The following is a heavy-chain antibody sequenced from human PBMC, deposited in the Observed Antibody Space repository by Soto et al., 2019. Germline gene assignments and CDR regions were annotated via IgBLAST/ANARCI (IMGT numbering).Heavy chain of an antibody. CDR1: GGSISSDSYY. Sequence: PSETLSLTCTVSGGSISSDSYYWGWIRQSPEKGLEWIASISYSGSTYYNPTLKSRLIISVDTSKNQFSLKLSSVTAADTAVYYCARGVRYFDWLFPFYLDYWGQGTPVTVSS. CDR2: ISYSGST. J-gene: IGHJ4*02. CDR3: ARGVRYFDWLFPFYLDY. V-gene: IGHV4-39*07. D-gene: IGHD3-9*01.